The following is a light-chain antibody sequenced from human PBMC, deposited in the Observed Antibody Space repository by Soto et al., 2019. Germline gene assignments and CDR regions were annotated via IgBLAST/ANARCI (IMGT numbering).Light chain of an antibody. CDR1: QGIRND. J-gene: IGKJ1*01. CDR3: QQYTNTNNPWM. Sequence: IQMTQSPSSLSASVGDMVTITCRASQGIRNDLGWYQQKPGKAPKLLIHAASSLQSGVPSRFSGSGSGTEFTRIISGLQPDESATYYCQQYTNTNNPWMFGQGTKVDIK. CDR2: AAS. V-gene: IGKV1-17*01.